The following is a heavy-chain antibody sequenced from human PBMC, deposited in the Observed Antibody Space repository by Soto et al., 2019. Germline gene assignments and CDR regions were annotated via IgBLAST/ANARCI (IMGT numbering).Heavy chain of an antibody. CDR3: ARHEYSGSYYEDYFDY. Sequence: QLQLQESGPGLVKPSETLSLTCTVSGGSISSSSYYWGWIRQPPGKGLEWIGSIYYSGSTYYNPSLKSRVTISVDTSKNQFSLKLSSVTAADTAVYYCARHEYSGSYYEDYFDYWGQGTLVTVSS. CDR2: IYYSGST. CDR1: GGSISSSSYY. J-gene: IGHJ4*02. V-gene: IGHV4-39*01. D-gene: IGHD1-26*01.